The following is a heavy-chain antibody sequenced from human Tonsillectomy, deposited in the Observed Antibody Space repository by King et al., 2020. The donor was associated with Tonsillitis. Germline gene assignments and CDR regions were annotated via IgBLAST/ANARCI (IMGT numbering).Heavy chain of an antibody. CDR1: GFTFSSYG. V-gene: IGHV3-33*01. Sequence: VQLVESGGGVVQPGRSLRLSCAASGFTFSSYGMHWVRQSPGKGLEWLAIIWYDGTNKYYADSVKGRFTISRDNSKNTLFLQMNSLRAEDTAVYYCARDSHSHYYGSGTYYWFDPWGQGTLVTVSS. CDR2: IWYDGTNK. CDR3: ARDSHSHYYGSGTYYWFDP. D-gene: IGHD3-10*01. J-gene: IGHJ5*02.